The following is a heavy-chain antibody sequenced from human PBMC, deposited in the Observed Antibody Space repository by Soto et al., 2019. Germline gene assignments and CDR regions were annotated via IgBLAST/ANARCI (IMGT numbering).Heavy chain of an antibody. Sequence: PGGSLRLSCAASGFTFSSYAMHWVRQAPGKGLEWVAVISYDGSNKYYADSVKGRFTISRDNSKNTLYLQMNSLRAEDTAVYYCARGDYYDSSGLGFGLDYWGQGTLVTVSS. CDR3: ARGDYYDSSGLGFGLDY. D-gene: IGHD3-22*01. J-gene: IGHJ4*02. CDR1: GFTFSSYA. V-gene: IGHV3-30-3*01. CDR2: ISYDGSNK.